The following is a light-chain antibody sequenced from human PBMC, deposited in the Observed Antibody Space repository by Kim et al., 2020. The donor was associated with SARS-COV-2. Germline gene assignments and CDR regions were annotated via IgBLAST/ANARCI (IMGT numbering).Light chain of an antibody. V-gene: IGLV6-57*04. CDR3: QSYDSSNHVV. Sequence: NFMLTQPDSVSESPGKTVTISCTRSSGSIASNYVQWYQQRPGSAPTTVIYEDNQRPSGVPDRFSGSIDSSSNSASLTISGLKTEDEADYYCQSYDSSNHVVFGGGTQLTVL. CDR2: EDN. J-gene: IGLJ2*01. CDR1: SGSIASNY.